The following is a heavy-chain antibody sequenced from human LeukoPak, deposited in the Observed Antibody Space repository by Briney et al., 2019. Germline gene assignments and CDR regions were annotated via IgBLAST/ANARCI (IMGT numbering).Heavy chain of an antibody. CDR3: ARSDSSSWYSLHDY. J-gene: IGHJ4*02. CDR1: GFTFSSYW. Sequence: PGGSLRLSCAASGFTFSSYWMSWVRQAPGKGLEWVANMNQDGSETYHVDSVKDRFTISRDNAKKSLYLQMNSLRAEDTAVYYCARSDSSSWYSLHDYWGQGTLVTVSS. D-gene: IGHD6-13*01. CDR2: MNQDGSET. V-gene: IGHV3-7*01.